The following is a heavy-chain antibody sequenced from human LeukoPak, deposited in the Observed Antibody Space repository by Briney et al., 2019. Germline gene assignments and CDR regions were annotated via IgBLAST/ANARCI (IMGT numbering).Heavy chain of an antibody. D-gene: IGHD6-19*01. CDR2: INPNSGGT. J-gene: IGHJ4*02. CDR3: ARTSSGWRVVDY. Sequence: GASVKVSCKASGYTFTSYDINWVRQAPGQGLEWMGWINPNSGGTNYAQKFQGRVTMTRDTSISTAYMELSRLRSDDTAVYYCARTSSGWRVVDYWGQGTLVTVSS. V-gene: IGHV1-2*02. CDR1: GYTFTSYD.